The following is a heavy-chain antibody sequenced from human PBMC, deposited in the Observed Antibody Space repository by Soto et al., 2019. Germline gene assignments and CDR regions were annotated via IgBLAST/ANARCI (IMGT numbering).Heavy chain of an antibody. CDR1: WFSVSNTY. Sequence: LRLSCAASWFSVSNTYMSWVRQAPGRGLEWVSFIYSDGTTCYADSVKGRFTISRDTSKNTLSLQMNSLRAEDTAVYYCARDCSGGSCYPALGAWGQGTLVTVSS. J-gene: IGHJ5*02. D-gene: IGHD2-15*01. CDR3: ARDCSGGSCYPALGA. V-gene: IGHV3-53*01. CDR2: IYSDGTT.